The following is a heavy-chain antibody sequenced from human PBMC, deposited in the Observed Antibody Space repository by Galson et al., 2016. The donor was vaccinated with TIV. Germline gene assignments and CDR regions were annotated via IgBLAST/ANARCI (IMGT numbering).Heavy chain of an antibody. CDR2: VYPLYSEA. V-gene: IGHV5-51*01. Sequence: QSGAEVKKAGESLRISCKGSGYTFTRYWIGWVRQMPGKGLEWIGIVYPLYSEAKYNPSFQGQVTISADKSISAAYLQWLSLKASYTAMYYCARLPGYCANGVCFGDYSYGLDVWGQGTTVTVSS. J-gene: IGHJ6*02. CDR1: GYTFTRYW. D-gene: IGHD2-8*01. CDR3: ARLPGYCANGVCFGDYSYGLDV.